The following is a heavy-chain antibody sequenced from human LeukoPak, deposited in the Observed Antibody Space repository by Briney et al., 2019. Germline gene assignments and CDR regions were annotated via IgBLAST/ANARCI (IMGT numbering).Heavy chain of an antibody. CDR2: MNPNNGDT. Sequence: EASVKVSCKSSGYTFTTYDINWVRQVPGQGLEWMGWMNPNNGDTGYAQKFQGRSTITRDASKTTVYLELRSLTSEETAIFYCARGQWGSQGSWYFDYWGEGSLVTVSS. D-gene: IGHD3-16*01. V-gene: IGHV1-8*01. CDR1: GYTFTTYD. J-gene: IGHJ4*02. CDR3: ARGQWGSQGSWYFDY.